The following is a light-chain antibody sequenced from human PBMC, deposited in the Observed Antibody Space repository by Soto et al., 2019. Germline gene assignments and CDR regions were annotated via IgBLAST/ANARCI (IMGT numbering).Light chain of an antibody. CDR1: QSVSSY. J-gene: IGKJ5*01. CDR3: QQRSNWPIT. V-gene: IGKV3-11*01. Sequence: EIVLIQSPATLSLSPGEIATLSCRASQSVSSYLAWYQQKPGQAPRLLIYDASNRATGIPARFSGSGSGTDFTLTISSLEPEDFAVYYCQQRSNWPITFGQGTRLEIK. CDR2: DAS.